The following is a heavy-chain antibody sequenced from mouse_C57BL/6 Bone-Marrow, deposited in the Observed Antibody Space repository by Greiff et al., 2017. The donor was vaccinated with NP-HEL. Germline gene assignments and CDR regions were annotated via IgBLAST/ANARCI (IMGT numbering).Heavy chain of an antibody. D-gene: IGHD1-1*01. J-gene: IGHJ4*01. CDR3: ARFHYYGSSPYAMDY. Sequence: QVQLKASGPELVNPGASVKLSCKASGYTFTSYDINWVTHMPVQGLECLGWLYPRDGSTKYNEKFKGKAPLTVDTSSSTAYMELHSLTSEDSAVYFCARFHYYGSSPYAMDYWGQGTSVTVSS. CDR2: LYPRDGST. V-gene: IGHV1-85*01. CDR1: GYTFTSYD.